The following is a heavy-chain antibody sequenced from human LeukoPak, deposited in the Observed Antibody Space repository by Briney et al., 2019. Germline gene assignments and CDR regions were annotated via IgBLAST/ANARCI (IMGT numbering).Heavy chain of an antibody. CDR1: GGSISRGGYY. J-gene: IGHJ5*02. V-gene: IGHV4-34*01. CDR3: ARKIPGFCIVVVPAASTRGWFDP. D-gene: IGHD2-2*01. CDR2: INHSGST. Sequence: SETLSLTCTVSGGSISRGGYYWSWIRQPPGKGLEWTGEINHSGSTNYNPSLKSRVTISVDTSKNQFSLKLSSVTAADTAVYYCARKIPGFCIVVVPAASTRGWFDPWGQGTLVTVSS.